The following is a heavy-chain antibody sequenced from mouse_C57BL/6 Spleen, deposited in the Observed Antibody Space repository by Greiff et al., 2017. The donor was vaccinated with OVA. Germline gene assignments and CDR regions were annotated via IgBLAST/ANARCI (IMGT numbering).Heavy chain of an antibody. CDR1: GYTFTDYN. V-gene: IGHV1-22*01. CDR2: INPNNGGT. Sequence: VHVKQSGPELVKPGASVKMSCKASGYTFTDYNMHWVKQSHGKSLEWIGYINPNNGGTSYNQKFKGKATLTVNKSSSTAYMELRSLTSEDSAVYYCAREDTYDGYYAWFAYWGQGTLVTVSA. J-gene: IGHJ3*01. D-gene: IGHD2-3*01. CDR3: AREDTYDGYYAWFAY.